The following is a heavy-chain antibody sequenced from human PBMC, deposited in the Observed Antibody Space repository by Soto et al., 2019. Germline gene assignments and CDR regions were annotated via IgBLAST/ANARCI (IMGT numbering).Heavy chain of an antibody. Sequence: GGSLRLSFAKSGFTFSGYGFHWVRQAPGKGLEWVAVMWSDGSNKDYADSVKGRFTISRDNSENTLYLQMNSLRAEDTAVYYCARDHGYSGYDQPIYYFDYWGQGTLVTVSS. V-gene: IGHV3-33*01. CDR2: MWSDGSNK. CDR3: ARDHGYSGYDQPIYYFDY. J-gene: IGHJ4*02. D-gene: IGHD5-12*01. CDR1: GFTFSGYG.